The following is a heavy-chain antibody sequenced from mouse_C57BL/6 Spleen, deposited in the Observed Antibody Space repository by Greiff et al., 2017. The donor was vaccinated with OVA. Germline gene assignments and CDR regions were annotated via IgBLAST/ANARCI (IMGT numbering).Heavy chain of an antibody. D-gene: IGHD1-1*01. J-gene: IGHJ2*01. CDR2: INPNNGGT. CDR1: GYTFTDYY. Sequence: EVQLQQSGPELVKPGASVKISCKASGYTFTDYYMNWVKQSHGKSLEWIGAINPNNGGTSYNQKFKGKATLTVDKSSSTAYMELRSLTSEDSAVYYCARLSYYYGSSYGYWGQGTTLTVSS. V-gene: IGHV1-26*01. CDR3: ARLSYYYGSSYGY.